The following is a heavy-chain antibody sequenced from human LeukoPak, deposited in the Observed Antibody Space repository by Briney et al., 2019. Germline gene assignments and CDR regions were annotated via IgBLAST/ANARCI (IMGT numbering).Heavy chain of an antibody. V-gene: IGHV3-48*03. CDR3: ARGDPHADL. CDR1: GFDLNTYE. Sequence: GGSLRLSCAASGFDLNTYEMNWVRQAPGKGLEWIADITISGHTKNYADSVKGQFTISRDNAGTSLYLQMNSLRVEDTGVYYCARGDPHADLWGQGTLVTVSS. CDR2: ITISGHTK. J-gene: IGHJ5*02.